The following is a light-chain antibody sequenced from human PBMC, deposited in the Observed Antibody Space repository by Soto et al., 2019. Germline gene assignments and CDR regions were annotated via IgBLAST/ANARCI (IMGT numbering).Light chain of an antibody. V-gene: IGKV1-39*01. Sequence: DIQMTQSPSSLSASVGDRVTITCRASQSISSYLNWYQQKPGKAPKLLIYAASSLQSGVPSRFSGSGSGTDSTLTISSLQPEDFATYYCQQSYSTPRVTFGQGTRLESK. CDR2: AAS. CDR3: QQSYSTPRVT. J-gene: IGKJ5*01. CDR1: QSISSY.